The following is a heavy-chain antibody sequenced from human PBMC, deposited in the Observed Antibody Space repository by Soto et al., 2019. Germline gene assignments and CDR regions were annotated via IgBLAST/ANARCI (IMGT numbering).Heavy chain of an antibody. D-gene: IGHD2-15*01. J-gene: IGHJ6*02. CDR3: AREAGYCSGGSCYSHYYYYGMDV. CDR2: ISSSSSYT. Sequence: PGGSLRLSCAASGFTFSDYYMSWIRQAPGKGLEWVSYISSSSSYTNYADSVKGRFTISRDNAKNSLYLQMNSLRAEDTAVYYCAREAGYCSGGSCYSHYYYYGMDVWGQGTTVNVSS. CDR1: GFTFSDYY. V-gene: IGHV3-11*06.